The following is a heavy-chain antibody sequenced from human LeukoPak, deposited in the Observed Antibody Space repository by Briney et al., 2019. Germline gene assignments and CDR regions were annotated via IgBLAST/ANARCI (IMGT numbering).Heavy chain of an antibody. CDR2: IIPILGIA. Sequence: ASVKVSCKASGGTFSSYAISWVRQAPGQGLEWMGRIIPILGIANYAQKLQGRVTITADKSTSTAYMELSSLRSEDTAVCYCARLQTQDIVATSEYYYYGMDVWGQGTTVTVSS. V-gene: IGHV1-69*04. CDR1: GGTFSSYA. D-gene: IGHD5-12*01. J-gene: IGHJ6*02. CDR3: ARLQTQDIVATSEYYYYGMDV.